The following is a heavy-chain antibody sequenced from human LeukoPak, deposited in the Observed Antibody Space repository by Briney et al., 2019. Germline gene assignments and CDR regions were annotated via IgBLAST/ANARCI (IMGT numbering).Heavy chain of an antibody. V-gene: IGHV4-39*01. Sequence: SETLSLSCTVSASSISSGTYYWGWIRQPPGKGLEWIGTIYYTGKTFYSPSLKSRVTISVDTSTNQFFLNLSSVTAADTAVYYCARLQTSTSFYYFDSWGQGTLVTVSS. CDR1: ASSISSGTYY. D-gene: IGHD2-2*01. CDR3: ARLQTSTSFYYFDS. CDR2: IYYTGKT. J-gene: IGHJ4*02.